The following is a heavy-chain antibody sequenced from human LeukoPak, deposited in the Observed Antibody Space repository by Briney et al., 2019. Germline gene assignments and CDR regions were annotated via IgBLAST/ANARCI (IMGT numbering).Heavy chain of an antibody. V-gene: IGHV3-9*01. CDR2: ISWNSGSI. Sequence: QPGRSLRLSCAASGFTFDDYAMHWVRQAPGKGLEWVSGISWNSGSIGYADSVKGRFTISRDNSKNTLYLQMNSLRAEDTAVYYCAKDPGGNSGRHYYYGMDVWGQGTTVTVSS. J-gene: IGHJ6*02. CDR3: AKDPGGNSGRHYYYGMDV. D-gene: IGHD4-23*01. CDR1: GFTFDDYA.